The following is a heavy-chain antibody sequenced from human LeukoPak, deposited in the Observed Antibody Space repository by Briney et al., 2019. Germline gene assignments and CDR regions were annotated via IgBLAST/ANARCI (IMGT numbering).Heavy chain of an antibody. Sequence: GASVKVSCKASGGTFSNYAINWVRQAPGPGLEWMGGIIPIFGTANYAQKFQGRVTITADESTSSVYMEVNSLKSEDTAVYYCARGWDYDSGGRPTAYVYWGQGTLVTVSS. CDR3: ARGWDYDSGGRPTAYVY. V-gene: IGHV1-69*13. D-gene: IGHD3-22*01. CDR2: IIPIFGTA. CDR1: GGTFSNYA. J-gene: IGHJ4*02.